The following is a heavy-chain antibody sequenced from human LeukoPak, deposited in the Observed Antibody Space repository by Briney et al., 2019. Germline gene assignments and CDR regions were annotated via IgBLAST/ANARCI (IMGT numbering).Heavy chain of an antibody. CDR3: ARIRPGYYFDY. J-gene: IGHJ4*02. D-gene: IGHD3-10*01. CDR2: ISNSGGSR. V-gene: IGHV3-23*01. Sequence: GGSLRLSCAASRFTFSSYAISWVRQAPGKGLEWVSGISNSGGSRNYADSVKGRFTISRDNAKNSLYLQMNSLRDEDTAVCYCARIRPGYYFDYWGQGTLVTVSS. CDR1: RFTFSSYA.